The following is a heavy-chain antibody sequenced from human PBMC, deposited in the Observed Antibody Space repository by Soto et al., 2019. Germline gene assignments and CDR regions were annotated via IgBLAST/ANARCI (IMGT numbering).Heavy chain of an antibody. J-gene: IGHJ5*02. CDR2: IYYSGST. Sequence: QVQLQESGPGLVKPSETLSLTCTVSGGSISSYYWSWIRQPPGKGLEWIGYIYYSGSTNYNPSLKSRVTISVDTSKNQFPLKLSSVTAADTAVYYCARTYYGSGSATFDPWGQGTLVTVSS. D-gene: IGHD3-10*01. V-gene: IGHV4-59*01. CDR3: ARTYYGSGSATFDP. CDR1: GGSISSYY.